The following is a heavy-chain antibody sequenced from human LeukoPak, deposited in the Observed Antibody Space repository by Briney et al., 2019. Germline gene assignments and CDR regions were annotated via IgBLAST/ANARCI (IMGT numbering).Heavy chain of an antibody. J-gene: IGHJ1*01. CDR1: GFTFNRCW. Sequence: PGGSLRLSCVVLGFTFNRCWMNWVRQAPGKGLEWVAHINPDGRDTYYVDSVKGRFTISRDNAQNSMYLQMNSLRVEDTAVDYCTSWGDTTAEYFQRWGQGTLVTVSS. CDR2: INPDGRDT. CDR3: TSWGDTTAEYFQR. D-gene: IGHD2-21*02. V-gene: IGHV3-7*01.